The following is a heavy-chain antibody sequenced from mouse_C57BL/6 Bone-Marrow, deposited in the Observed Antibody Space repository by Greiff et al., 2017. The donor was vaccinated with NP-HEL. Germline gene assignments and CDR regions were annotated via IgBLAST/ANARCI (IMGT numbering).Heavy chain of an antibody. CDR3: SSSTGDY. CDR1: GYTFTDYE. Sequence: ESGAELVRPGASVTLSCKASGYTFTDYEMHWVKQTPVHGLEWIGAIDPETGGTAYNQKFKGKAILTADKSSSTAYMELRSLTSEDSAVYYCSSSTGDYWGQGTTLTVSS. CDR2: IDPETGGT. J-gene: IGHJ2*01. V-gene: IGHV1-15*01.